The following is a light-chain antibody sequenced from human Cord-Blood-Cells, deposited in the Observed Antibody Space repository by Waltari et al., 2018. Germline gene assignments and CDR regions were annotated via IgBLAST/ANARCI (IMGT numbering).Light chain of an antibody. Sequence: NFMLTQPHSVSESPGKTVTISRTRSSGSIASNYVQWYQQRPGSSPTTVIYEDNQRPPGVPDRFSGSIDSSSNSASLTISGLKTEDEADYYCQSYDSSIRVFGGGTKLTVL. CDR3: QSYDSSIRV. J-gene: IGLJ2*01. CDR1: SGSIASNY. V-gene: IGLV6-57*01. CDR2: EDN.